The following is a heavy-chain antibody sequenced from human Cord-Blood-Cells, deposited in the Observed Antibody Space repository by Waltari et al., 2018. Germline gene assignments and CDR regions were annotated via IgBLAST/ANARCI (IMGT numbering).Heavy chain of an antibody. D-gene: IGHD7-27*01. J-gene: IGHJ4*02. CDR2: INTTSGGT. V-gene: IGHV1-2*02. Sequence: QVQLVQSGAEGKKPGASATVSCKASGYTFTGSSMLGVRQDPGKGLEGMGWINTTSGGTNYAHEFQRRVTMTRDTSISAADMGLSRLRSDDTAVYYCARGKTGPYYFDAWGQGTLVTVSS. CDR1: GYTFTGSS. CDR3: ARGKTGPYYFDA.